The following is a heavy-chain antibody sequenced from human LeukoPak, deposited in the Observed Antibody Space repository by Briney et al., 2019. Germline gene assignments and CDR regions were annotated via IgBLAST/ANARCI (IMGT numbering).Heavy chain of an antibody. J-gene: IGHJ6*03. CDR3: ARRYYYYYMDV. CDR2: ISDRGGST. Sequence: PGGSLRLSCAASGFTFSSYAMSWVPQAPWKGLEWVSTISDRGGSTYYADSVKGRFTISRDNSKNTLYLQMNSLRAEDTAVYYCARRYYYYYMDVWGKGTTVTVSS. CDR1: GFTFSSYA. V-gene: IGHV3-23*01.